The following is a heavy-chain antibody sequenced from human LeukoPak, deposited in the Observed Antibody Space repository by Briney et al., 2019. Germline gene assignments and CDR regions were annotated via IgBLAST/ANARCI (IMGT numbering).Heavy chain of an antibody. CDR1: GFIVSNYY. CDR3: ARDSSGPAF. J-gene: IGHJ4*02. Sequence: GGSLRLSCAASGFIVSNYYMSWVRQAPGKGLEWVSVIFDGGGTFYSDSVKGRFTGSRDYSKNALYLQMNNLRADDTAVYYCARDSSGPAFWGQGTLVTVSS. V-gene: IGHV3-53*01. CDR2: IFDGGGT. D-gene: IGHD3-22*01.